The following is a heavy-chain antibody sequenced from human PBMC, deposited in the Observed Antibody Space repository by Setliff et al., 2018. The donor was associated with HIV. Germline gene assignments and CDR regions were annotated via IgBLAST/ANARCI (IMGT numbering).Heavy chain of an antibody. D-gene: IGHD3-10*01. CDR2: IIHSGST. Sequence: SETLSLTCAVYGGSFSGYYWSWIRQPPGQGLEWIGEIIHSGSTNYNPPLKSRVTISVDTSKNQFSLKLSSVTAADTAVYYCAISYYYGSGIPGYYFDYWGQGTLVTV. J-gene: IGHJ4*02. CDR1: GGSFSGYY. CDR3: AISYYYGSGIPGYYFDY. V-gene: IGHV4-34*12.